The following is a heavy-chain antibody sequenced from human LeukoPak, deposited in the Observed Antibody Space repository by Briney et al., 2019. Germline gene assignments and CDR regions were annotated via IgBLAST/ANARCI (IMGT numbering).Heavy chain of an antibody. CDR2: IYYSGST. CDR3: ARYSIAAAGREYYFDY. V-gene: IGHV4-59*01. D-gene: IGHD6-13*01. Sequence: TSETLSLTCTVSGGSISSYYWSWIRQPPGKGLEWIGYIYYSGSTNYNPSLKSRVTISVDTSKNQFSLKLSSVTAADTAVYYCARYSIAAAGREYYFDYWGQGTLVTVSS. J-gene: IGHJ4*02. CDR1: GGSISSYY.